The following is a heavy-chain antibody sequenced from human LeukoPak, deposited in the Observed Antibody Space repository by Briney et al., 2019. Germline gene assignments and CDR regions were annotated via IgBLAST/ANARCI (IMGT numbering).Heavy chain of an antibody. CDR2: ISAYSGNT. Sequence: ASVKVSCKASGYTFTSYGISWVRQAPGQGLEWMGWISAYSGNTNYAQKLQGRVTMTTDTSTSTAYMELRSLRSDDTAVYYCARDWRRIAAAGTTNFDYWGQGTLVTVSS. CDR3: ARDWRRIAAAGTTNFDY. J-gene: IGHJ4*02. V-gene: IGHV1-18*01. CDR1: GYTFTSYG. D-gene: IGHD6-13*01.